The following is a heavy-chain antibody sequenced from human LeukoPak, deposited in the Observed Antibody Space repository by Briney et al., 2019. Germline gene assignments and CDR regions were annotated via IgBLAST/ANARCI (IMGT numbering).Heavy chain of an antibody. CDR3: AREDLYYYDSSGSQGWFDP. D-gene: IGHD3-22*01. CDR1: GGSFSGYY. V-gene: IGHV4-34*01. J-gene: IGHJ5*02. Sequence: PSETLSLTCAVYGGSFSGYYWSWIRQPPGKGLEWIGEINHSGSTNYNPSLKSRVTISVDTSKNQFSLKLSSVTAADTAVYYCAREDLYYYDSSGSQGWFDPWGQGTLVTVSS. CDR2: INHSGST.